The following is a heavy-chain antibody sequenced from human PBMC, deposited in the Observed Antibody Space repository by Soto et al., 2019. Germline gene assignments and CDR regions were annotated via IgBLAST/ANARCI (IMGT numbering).Heavy chain of an antibody. CDR1: GFTVSSYY. CDR3: ASPTTVTTRLNYFDY. Sequence: GGSLRLSCAASGFTVSSYYMSWVRQAPGKGLEWVSVIYSGGSTYYADSVKGRFTISRDNSKNTLYLQMNSLRAEDTAVYYCASPTTVTTRLNYFDYWGQGTLVTVSS. CDR2: IYSGGST. V-gene: IGHV3-66*02. D-gene: IGHD4-17*01. J-gene: IGHJ4*02.